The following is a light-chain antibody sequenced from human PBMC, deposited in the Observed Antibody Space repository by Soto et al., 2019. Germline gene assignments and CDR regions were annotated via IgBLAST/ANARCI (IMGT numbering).Light chain of an antibody. CDR3: QQYGSSPGIT. Sequence: ELVLTHSPGTLSLSPGERATLPCRASQSVSSSYLAWYQQKPGQAPRLLIYGASSRATGIPDRFSGSGSGTDFTLTISRLEPEDFAVYYCQQYGSSPGITFGQGTRLEIK. V-gene: IGKV3-20*01. CDR2: GAS. CDR1: QSVSSSY. J-gene: IGKJ5*01.